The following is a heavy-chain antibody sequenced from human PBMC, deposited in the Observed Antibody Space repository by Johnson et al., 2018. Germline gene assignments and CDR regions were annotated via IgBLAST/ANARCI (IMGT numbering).Heavy chain of an antibody. CDR3: TSEPWLSSGGGDDAFDI. V-gene: IGHV3-73*01. CDR2: IRSKANNYAP. Sequence: VQLVESGGGLVQPGGSLKLSCAASGFTFSGSAMHWVRQASGKGLEWVGRIRSKANNYAPAYTASVKGRFTVSRNDSKNTAYLQMNSLKTEDTDVYYCTSEPWLSSGGGDDAFDIWGQGTMVTVSA. D-gene: IGHD2-15*01. J-gene: IGHJ3*02. CDR1: GFTFSGSA.